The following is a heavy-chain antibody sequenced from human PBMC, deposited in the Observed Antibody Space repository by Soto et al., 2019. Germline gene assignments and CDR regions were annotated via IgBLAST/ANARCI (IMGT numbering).Heavy chain of an antibody. J-gene: IGHJ5*02. CDR1: GFSFSSIA. V-gene: IGHV3-23*01. D-gene: IGHD4-17*01. CDR2: IISTGVST. CDR3: AKGNYGDYGGFDP. Sequence: EVQVLESGGGLVQPGGSLRLSCAASGFSFSSIAMSWVRQAPGKGLEWVSGIISTGVSTYYADSAKGRFTISRANSKNTLYLQMNSLRAEDTAVYYCAKGNYGDYGGFDPWGQGTLVTVSS.